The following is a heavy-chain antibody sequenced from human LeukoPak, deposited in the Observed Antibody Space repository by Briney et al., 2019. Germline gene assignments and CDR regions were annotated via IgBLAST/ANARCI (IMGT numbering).Heavy chain of an antibody. CDR1: GFTFSSYA. Sequence: PGGSLRLSCAASGFTFSSYAMSWVRQAPGKGLEWVSAISGSGDSTYYADSVKGRFTISTDNSKHTAYLQMNSLRVEDTALYYCARSVPDYTRFDFWGQGALVTVSS. J-gene: IGHJ4*02. D-gene: IGHD4-11*01. CDR2: ISGSGDST. CDR3: ARSVPDYTRFDF. V-gene: IGHV3-23*01.